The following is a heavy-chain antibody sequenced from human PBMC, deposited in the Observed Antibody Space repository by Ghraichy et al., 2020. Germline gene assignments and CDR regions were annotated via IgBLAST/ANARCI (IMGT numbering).Heavy chain of an antibody. D-gene: IGHD3-22*01. V-gene: IGHV3-23*01. CDR2: ISGSGGST. CDR3: AKFSSSVLFDAFDI. Sequence: GESLNISCAASGFTFSSYAMSWVRQAPGKGLEWVSAISGSGGSTYYADSVKGRFTISRDNSKNTLYLQMNSLRAEDTAVYYCAKFSSSVLFDAFDIWGQGTMVTVSS. J-gene: IGHJ3*02. CDR1: GFTFSSYA.